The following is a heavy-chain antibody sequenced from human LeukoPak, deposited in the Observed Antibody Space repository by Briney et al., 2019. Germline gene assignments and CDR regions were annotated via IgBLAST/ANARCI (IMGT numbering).Heavy chain of an antibody. CDR2: ISGNNDNP. Sequence: ASVKVSCRTSGYTFSNFGINWVRQAPGQGLEWMGWISGNNDNPNYGQKFQGRFTVTTDSSTSTAYMELRNLTFDDTAVYYCARDGTSTDDYWGQGTLVTVSS. V-gene: IGHV1-18*01. CDR1: GYTFSNFG. J-gene: IGHJ4*02. CDR3: ARDGTSTDDY. D-gene: IGHD2-2*01.